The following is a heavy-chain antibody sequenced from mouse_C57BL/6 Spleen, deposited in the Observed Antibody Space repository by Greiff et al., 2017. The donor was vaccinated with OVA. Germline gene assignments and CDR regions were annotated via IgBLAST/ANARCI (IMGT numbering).Heavy chain of an antibody. D-gene: IGHD2-3*01. CDR2: ISSGGDYI. Sequence: VKLMESGEGLVKPGGSLKLSCAASGFTFSSYAMSWVRQTPEKRLEWVAYISSGGDYIYYADTVKGRFTISRDNARNTLYLQMSSLKSEDTAMYYCTGTMAYYFDYWGQGTTLTVSS. J-gene: IGHJ2*01. CDR3: TGTMAYYFDY. CDR1: GFTFSSYA. V-gene: IGHV5-9-1*02.